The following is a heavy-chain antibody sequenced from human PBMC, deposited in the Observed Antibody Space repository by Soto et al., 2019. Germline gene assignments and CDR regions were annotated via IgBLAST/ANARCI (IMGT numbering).Heavy chain of an antibody. CDR3: AKGSTTVSHYYAFDI. CDR1: GFTFSSYA. Sequence: GESLKISCAASGFTFSSYAMSWVRQAPGKGLEWVSAISGSGGSTYYADSVKGRFTISRDNSKNTLYLQMNSLRAEDTAVYYCAKGSTTVSHYYAFDIWGQGTMVTVSS. D-gene: IGHD4-17*01. V-gene: IGHV3-23*01. CDR2: ISGSGGST. J-gene: IGHJ3*02.